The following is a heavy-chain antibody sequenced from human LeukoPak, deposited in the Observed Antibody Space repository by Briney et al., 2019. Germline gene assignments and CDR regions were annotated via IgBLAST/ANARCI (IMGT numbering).Heavy chain of an antibody. CDR1: GFTFSGSA. CDR3: TRNRPTYCSSTSCYRAFDI. J-gene: IGHJ3*02. Sequence: GGSLRLSCAASGFTFSGSAMHWVRQASGKGLEWVGRIRSKANSYATAYAASVKGRFTISRDDSKSTAYLQMNSLNTEDTAVYYCTRNRPTYCSSTSCYRAFDIWGQGTMVTVSS. V-gene: IGHV3-73*01. D-gene: IGHD2-2*02. CDR2: IRSKANSYAT.